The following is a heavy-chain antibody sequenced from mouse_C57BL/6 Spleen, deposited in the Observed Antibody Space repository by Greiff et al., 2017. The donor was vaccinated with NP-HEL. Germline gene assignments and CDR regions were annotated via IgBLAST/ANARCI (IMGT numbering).Heavy chain of an antibody. J-gene: IGHJ3*02. CDR3: ARLYEGFE. CDR1: GYTFTSYT. D-gene: IGHD2-3*01. V-gene: IGHV1-4*01. CDR2: INPSSGYT. Sequence: VKLVESGAELARPGASVKMSCKASGYTFTSYTMHWVKQRPGQGLEWIGYINPSSGYTKYNQKFKDKATLTADKSSSTAYMQLSSLTSEDSAVYYCARLYEGFEWGQGTLVTVSA.